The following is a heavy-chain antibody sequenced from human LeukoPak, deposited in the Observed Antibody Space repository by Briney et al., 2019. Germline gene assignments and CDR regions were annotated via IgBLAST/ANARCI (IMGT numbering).Heavy chain of an antibody. Sequence: PGGSLGLPCAASGFTFSRFWMSWVRQAPGKGLEYVANIKEDGSEKYYVDSVKGRFTISRDNAKNSLYLQISSPRVEDTAVYYCARDISSEKAQQLTNWGQGTQVTVSS. D-gene: IGHD6-13*01. CDR3: ARDISSEKAQQLTN. V-gene: IGHV3-7*04. J-gene: IGHJ4*02. CDR2: IKEDGSEK. CDR1: GFTFSRFW.